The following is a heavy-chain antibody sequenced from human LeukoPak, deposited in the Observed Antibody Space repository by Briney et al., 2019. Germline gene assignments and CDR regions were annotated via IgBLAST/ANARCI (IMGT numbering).Heavy chain of an antibody. D-gene: IGHD1-26*01. CDR1: GFTFGDYA. V-gene: IGHV3-49*04. Sequence: PGRSLRLSCTASGFTFGDYAMTWVRQAPGKGLEWVGFIRSKAYGGTTEYAASVKGRVTISRGDSKSIAYLQMNSLKTEDTALYYCTRVPGGSYYRLDIWGQGTVVTVSS. J-gene: IGHJ3*02. CDR2: IRSKAYGGTT. CDR3: TRVPGGSYYRLDI.